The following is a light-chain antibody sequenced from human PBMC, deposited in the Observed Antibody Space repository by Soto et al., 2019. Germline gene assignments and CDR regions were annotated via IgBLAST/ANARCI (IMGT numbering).Light chain of an antibody. V-gene: IGKV3-20*01. CDR1: QSVSSSY. CDR3: QQYGSSPLT. CDR2: GAS. Sequence: EIVLAQSPATLPVSPGERATLSCRASQSVSSSYLAWYQQKPGQAPRLLIYGASSRATGIPDRFSGSGSGTDFTLTISRLDPEDFAVYYCQQYGSSPLTFGQGTKVDIK. J-gene: IGKJ1*01.